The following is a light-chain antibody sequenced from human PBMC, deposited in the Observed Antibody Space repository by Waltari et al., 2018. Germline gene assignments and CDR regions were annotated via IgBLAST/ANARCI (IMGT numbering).Light chain of an antibody. CDR2: GAS. J-gene: IGKJ1*01. Sequence: EVVLKQSPGTLSLSPGERATLFCRASQRVSSNFLAWFQQKPGQAPRLLMYGASSRASGIPDRCSGSGSETDFTLTISRLESEDVAVYYCQQYGTSHQTFGQGTKVEI. CDR1: QRVSSNF. V-gene: IGKV3-20*01. CDR3: QQYGTSHQT.